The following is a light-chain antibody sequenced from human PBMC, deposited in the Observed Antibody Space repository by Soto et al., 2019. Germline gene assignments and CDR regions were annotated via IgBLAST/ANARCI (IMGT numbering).Light chain of an antibody. CDR1: SGHSSYA. CDR2: LNSDGSH. V-gene: IGLV4-69*01. Sequence: QLVLTQSPSASASLGASVKLTCTLSSGHSSYAIAWHQQQPEKGPRYLMKLNSDGSHSKGDGIPDRFSASTSGAERYLTISSLQSEDEADYYCSSYTTSAPYVFGSGTKLTVL. CDR3: SSYTTSAPYV. J-gene: IGLJ1*01.